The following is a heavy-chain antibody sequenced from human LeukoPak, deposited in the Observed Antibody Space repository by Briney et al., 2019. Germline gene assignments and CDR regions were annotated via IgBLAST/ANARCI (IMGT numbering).Heavy chain of an antibody. CDR1: GFTFSSYS. J-gene: IGHJ4*02. D-gene: IGHD6-19*01. CDR2: VSSTSSFI. V-gene: IGHV3-21*04. CDR3: AKEGPYSSGYFDY. Sequence: GGSLRLSCAASGFTFSSYSINWVRQAPGKGLEWVSCVSSTSSFIYYADSVKGRFTISRDNAKNSLYLQMNSLRAEDTAVYYCAKEGPYSSGYFDYWGQGTLVTVSS.